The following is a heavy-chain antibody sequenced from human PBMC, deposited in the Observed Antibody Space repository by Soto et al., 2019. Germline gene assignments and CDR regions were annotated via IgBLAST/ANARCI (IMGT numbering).Heavy chain of an antibody. D-gene: IGHD2-15*01. CDR1: GFIFSEST. V-gene: IGHV3-64D*06. Sequence: GGSLRLSCSASGFIFSESTIYWVRQVPGKGLEAISAVSTSGRSTYYADSVKDRFTISRDNSKNTLFLQMGSLRPEDTAIYYCVKQAHGLDGVAFDYWGQGTQVTVYS. J-gene: IGHJ4*02. CDR3: VKQAHGLDGVAFDY. CDR2: VSTSGRST.